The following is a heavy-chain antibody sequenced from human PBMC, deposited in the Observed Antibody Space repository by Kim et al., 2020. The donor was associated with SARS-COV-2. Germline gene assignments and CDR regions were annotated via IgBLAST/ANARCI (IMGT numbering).Heavy chain of an antibody. CDR1: GFTFSSYG. D-gene: IGHD6-13*01. CDR3: ATPGAAAGQHFDY. J-gene: IGHJ4*02. CDR2: IWYDGSNK. Sequence: GGSLRLSCAASGFTFSSYGMHWVRQAPGKGLEWVAVIWYDGSNKYYADSVKGRFTISRDNSKNTLYLQMNSLRAEDTAVYYCATPGAAAGQHFDYWGQGTLVTVSS. V-gene: IGHV3-33*01.